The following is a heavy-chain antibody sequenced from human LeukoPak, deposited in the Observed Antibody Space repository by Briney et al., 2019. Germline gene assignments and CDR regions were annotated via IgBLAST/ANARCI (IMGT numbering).Heavy chain of an antibody. D-gene: IGHD6-13*01. J-gene: IGHJ4*02. CDR3: AKNWAQGSSWWFFFDY. CDR1: TFTLSNYA. V-gene: IGHV3-23*01. CDR2: ISGGSENT. Sequence: PGGSLRLSCAASTFTLSNYAMSWVRQAPGKGLEWVSSISGGSENTYYTDSVKGRFTISRDSSKNTLYLQMNSLRAEDTAVYYCAKNWAQGSSWWFFFDYWGQGTPVTVSS.